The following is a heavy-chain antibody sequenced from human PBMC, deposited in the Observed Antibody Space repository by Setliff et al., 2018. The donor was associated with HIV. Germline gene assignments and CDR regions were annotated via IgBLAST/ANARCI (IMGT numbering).Heavy chain of an antibody. V-gene: IGHV3-33*03. CDR2: VWYDGINK. CDR1: GFTFEDYG. Sequence: GGSLRLSCAASGFTFEDYGMSWVRQAPGKGLEWVAVVWYDGINKNYADSVEGRFTISRDNSKNTVWLEMNSLRVEDSALYYCAKADDGAAAGPGPWGQGTLVTVSS. J-gene: IGHJ5*02. CDR3: AKADDGAAAGPGP. D-gene: IGHD6-13*01.